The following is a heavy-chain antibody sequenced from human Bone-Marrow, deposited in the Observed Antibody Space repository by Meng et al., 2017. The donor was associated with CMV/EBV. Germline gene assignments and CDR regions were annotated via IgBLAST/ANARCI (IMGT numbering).Heavy chain of an antibody. Sequence: KVSCKGSGYSFSTYWIGWVRQMPGKGLEWMGIINPGDSDTIYSPSFQGQVTISADKSISTAYLQWSSLKASDTAIYHCARHFSGAGFSEWFFDYWGQGTLVTVSS. CDR1: GYSFSTYW. CDR2: INPGDSDT. V-gene: IGHV5-51*01. J-gene: IGHJ4*02. D-gene: IGHD3-3*01. CDR3: ARHFSGAGFSEWFFDY.